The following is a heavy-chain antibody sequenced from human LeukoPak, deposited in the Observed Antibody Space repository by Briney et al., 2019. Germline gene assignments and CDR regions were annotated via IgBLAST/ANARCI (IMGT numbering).Heavy chain of an antibody. CDR3: ASGKMRGYCSSTSCPRLGYFDY. Sequence: PSETLSLTCTVSGGSISSYYWSWIRQPPGKGLEWIGYIYYSGSTNYNPSLKSRVTISVDTSKNQFSLKLSSVTAADTAVYYCASGKMRGYCSSTSCPRLGYFDYWGQGTLVTVSS. D-gene: IGHD2-2*01. CDR1: GGSISSYY. V-gene: IGHV4-59*01. J-gene: IGHJ4*02. CDR2: IYYSGST.